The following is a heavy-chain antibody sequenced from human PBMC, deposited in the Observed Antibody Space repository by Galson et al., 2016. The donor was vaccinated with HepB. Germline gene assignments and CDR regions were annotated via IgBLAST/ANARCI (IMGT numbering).Heavy chain of an antibody. CDR2: INPSGGST. CDR1: GYTFSSYY. V-gene: IGHV1-46*04. J-gene: IGHJ5*02. D-gene: IGHD2-8*01. CDR3: ARTPGYCTNSRCYRNWFDP. Sequence: SVKVSCKASGYTFSSYYIHWVRQAPGQGLEWMGIINPSGGSTHYAQKLQGRVTITRDTSTSTVYMELTSLRSEDTAVYYCARTPGYCTNSRCYRNWFDPWGQGTLVTVSS.